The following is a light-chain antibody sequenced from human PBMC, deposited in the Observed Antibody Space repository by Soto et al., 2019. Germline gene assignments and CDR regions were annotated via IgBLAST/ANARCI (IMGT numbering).Light chain of an antibody. V-gene: IGKV3-20*01. Sequence: EIVLTQSPGTLSLSPGERATLSCRASQSVSSSYLAWYQQKPGQAPRLLIFGASTRASGIPDRFSGSGSGTDLTLTISRLEPEDFAVYYCQQYVTSPITFGQGTRLEIK. CDR1: QSVSSSY. CDR2: GAS. CDR3: QQYVTSPIT. J-gene: IGKJ5*01.